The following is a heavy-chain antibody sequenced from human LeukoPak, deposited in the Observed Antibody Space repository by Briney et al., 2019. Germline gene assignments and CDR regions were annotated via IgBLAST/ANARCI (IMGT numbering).Heavy chain of an antibody. CDR2: ISPSGSSA. V-gene: IGHV1-46*01. CDR1: GYTFTSYG. J-gene: IGHJ3*02. CDR3: ARGDSRSPRNAFDI. Sequence: GASVKVSCKASGYTFTSYGISWVRQAPGQGLEWMGIISPSGSSATYAQNFQGRVTMTRDKSTSTVYMELTNLRSEDTAVYYCARGDSRSPRNAFDIWGQGTMVTVSS. D-gene: IGHD1-26*01.